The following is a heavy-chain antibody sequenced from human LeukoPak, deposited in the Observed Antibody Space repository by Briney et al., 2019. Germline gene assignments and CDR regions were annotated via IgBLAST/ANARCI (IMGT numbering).Heavy chain of an antibody. J-gene: IGHJ4*02. CDR2: IYTNGNS. CDR1: GASINNYY. D-gene: IGHD3-22*01. V-gene: IGHV4-4*07. Sequence: SETLSLTCTVSGASINNYYWGWIRQSAGKGLEWIGRIYTNGNSDYGPSLGDRITMSVDTSKSQFSLRLSSVTAAYTAVFYCAREAKSYDGDGYYLDYWGQGILVTVAS. CDR3: AREAKSYDGDGYYLDY.